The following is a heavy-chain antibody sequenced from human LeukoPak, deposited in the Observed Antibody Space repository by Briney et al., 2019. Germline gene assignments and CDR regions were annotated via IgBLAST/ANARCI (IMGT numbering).Heavy chain of an antibody. CDR2: ISSSSSYI. V-gene: IGHV3-21*01. D-gene: IGHD4-17*01. Sequence: GGSLRLSCAASGFTFSSYSMNWVRQAPGKGLEWVSSISSSSSYIYYADSVKGRFTISRDNAKNSLYLQMNSLRAEDTAVYYCAKDLSYGDYVGLDYWGQGTLVTVSS. CDR3: AKDLSYGDYVGLDY. J-gene: IGHJ4*02. CDR1: GFTFSSYS.